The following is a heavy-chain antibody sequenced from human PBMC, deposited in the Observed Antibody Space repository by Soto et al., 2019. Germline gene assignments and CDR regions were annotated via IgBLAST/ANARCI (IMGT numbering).Heavy chain of an antibody. J-gene: IGHJ6*02. Sequence: HPGGSLRLSCAASGFTFDDYAMHWVRQAPGKGLEWVSLISWDGGSTYYADSVKGRFTISRDNSKNSLYLQMNSLRAEDTALYYCAKGHVVPAATHNYYGMDVWGQGTTVTVSS. D-gene: IGHD2-2*01. V-gene: IGHV3-43D*04. CDR2: ISWDGGST. CDR3: AKGHVVPAATHNYYGMDV. CDR1: GFTFDDYA.